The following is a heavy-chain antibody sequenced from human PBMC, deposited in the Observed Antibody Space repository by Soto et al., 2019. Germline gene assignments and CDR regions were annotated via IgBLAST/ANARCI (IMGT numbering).Heavy chain of an antibody. V-gene: IGHV4-59*01. CDR3: VKVVSGGHLDY. Sequence: SETLSLTCTVSGVSINNYYWTWIRQSPGKRLEWIGAIYYTGSTTYNPSLRSRVTFSVDTSKNQFSLSLTSVTAADTAVYFCVKVVSGGHLDYCGQGTLVTVST. CDR2: IYYTGST. D-gene: IGHD6-25*01. J-gene: IGHJ4*02. CDR1: GVSINNYY.